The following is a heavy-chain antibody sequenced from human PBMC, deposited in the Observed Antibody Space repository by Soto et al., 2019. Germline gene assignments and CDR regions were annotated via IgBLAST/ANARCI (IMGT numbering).Heavy chain of an antibody. D-gene: IGHD6-13*01. CDR3: ARASDRSSWYALHAFDI. CDR2: IYYSGST. CDR1: GGSISSYY. V-gene: IGHV4-59*01. J-gene: IGHJ3*02. Sequence: QVQLQESRPGQVKHSETLALTCTVSGGSISSYYWSWIRQPPGKGLECFGYIYYSGSTNYNPSLKSRLTISVDTSKNPFSLKLSSVTAADTAVYYCARASDRSSWYALHAFDIWVQGTMVTVSS.